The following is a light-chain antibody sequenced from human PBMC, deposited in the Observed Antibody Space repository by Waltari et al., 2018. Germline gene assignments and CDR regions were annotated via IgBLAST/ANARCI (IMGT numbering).Light chain of an antibody. CDR3: ALYMGSGIWV. Sequence: TVVTQEQSLSVSPGGTVTLTCALSSGTLSTTSYATWYQQTPGQAPRKLVYKANARSSGVPDRFSGSILGNTAALTITGAQADDESDYYCALYMGSGIWVFGGGTRLTVL. CDR1: SGTLSTTSY. V-gene: IGLV8-61*01. J-gene: IGLJ3*02. CDR2: KAN.